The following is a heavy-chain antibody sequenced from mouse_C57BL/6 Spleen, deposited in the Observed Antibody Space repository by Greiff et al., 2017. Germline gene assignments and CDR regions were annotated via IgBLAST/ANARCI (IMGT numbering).Heavy chain of an antibody. CDR1: GYTFTSYW. Sequence: QVHVKQSGAELVKPGASVKLSCTASGYTFTSYWMHWVKQRPGQGLEWIGMIHPTSGSTNYNEKFKSTAPLTVAKSSSTAYMQLSCLTSEDSAVYYCASFDYDEVFDYWGQGTTLTVSS. V-gene: IGHV1-64*01. CDR2: IHPTSGST. CDR3: ASFDYDEVFDY. D-gene: IGHD2-4*01. J-gene: IGHJ2*01.